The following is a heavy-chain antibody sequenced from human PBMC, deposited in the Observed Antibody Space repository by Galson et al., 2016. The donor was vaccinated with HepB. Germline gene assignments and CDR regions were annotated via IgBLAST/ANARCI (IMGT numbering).Heavy chain of an antibody. CDR2: IHPGDSGT. CDR1: GYTFTTKW. V-gene: IGHV5-51*01. J-gene: IGHJ4*02. D-gene: IGHD3-10*01. Sequence: QSGAEVTKPGESLKISCEASGYTFTTKWIGWVRQMPGKGLECMGIIHPGDSGTLYSPSFKGQVTISADNSISTAYLQWSSLKPSDTAIYYCAKFEGYGLGTSYFDYWGQGTQVTVSS. CDR3: AKFEGYGLGTSYFDY.